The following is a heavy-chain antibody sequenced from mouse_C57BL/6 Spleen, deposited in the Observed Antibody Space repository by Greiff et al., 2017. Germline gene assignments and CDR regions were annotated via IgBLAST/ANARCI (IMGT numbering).Heavy chain of an antibody. D-gene: IGHD2-3*01. CDR1: GYTFTSYW. Sequence: QVQLQQPGAELVKPGASVKLSCKASGYTFTSYWMHWVKQRPGQGLEWIGMIHPNSGSTNYNEKFKSKATLTVDKSSSTAYMQLSRLTSEDSAVYYCAREGGIGDGYPYAMDYWGQGTSVTVSS. CDR3: AREGGIGDGYPYAMDY. CDR2: IHPNSGST. J-gene: IGHJ4*01. V-gene: IGHV1-64*01.